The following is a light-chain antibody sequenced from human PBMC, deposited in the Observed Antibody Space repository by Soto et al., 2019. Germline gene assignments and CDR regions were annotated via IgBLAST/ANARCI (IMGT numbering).Light chain of an antibody. V-gene: IGLV1-51*01. CDR3: GTWDSSLSAV. Sequence: QSVLTQPHSGSAAPGQKVTISCSGSNSNIGNNYVSWYQQLPGTAPKLLIYDNDVRPSGIPDRFSGSKSGTSATLDITGLQTGDEADYYCGTWDSSLSAVFGGGTKLTVL. CDR1: NSNIGNNY. CDR2: DND. J-gene: IGLJ2*01.